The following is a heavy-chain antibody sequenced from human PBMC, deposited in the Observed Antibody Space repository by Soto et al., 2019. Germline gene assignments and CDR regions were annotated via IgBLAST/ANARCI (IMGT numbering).Heavy chain of an antibody. Sequence: QVQLVESGGGVVQPGGSLRLSCVVSGFRFSDYGFHWVRQAPDKGLEWVAAITYDGNSKYYTDSVKGRFAFSRDNSKNTLYLQMNSLRAEDTAVYYCAKWYTAKALNYWGQGALVTVSS. V-gene: IGHV3-30*18. D-gene: IGHD5-18*01. CDR1: GFRFSDYG. J-gene: IGHJ4*02. CDR3: AKWYTAKALNY. CDR2: ITYDGNSK.